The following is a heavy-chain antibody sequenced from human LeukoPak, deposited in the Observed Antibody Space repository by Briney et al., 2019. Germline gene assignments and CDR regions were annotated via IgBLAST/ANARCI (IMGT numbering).Heavy chain of an antibody. J-gene: IGHJ4*02. CDR2: INSDGSST. Sequence: PGGSLRLSCAASGLTFSSYWMHWVRQAPGKGLVWVSHINSDGSSTTYADSVKGRLTISRDNAENTLYLQMNSLRAEDTAVYYCVRGGRYGSHDYWGQGTLVTVSS. CDR3: VRGGRYGSHDY. CDR1: GLTFSSYW. V-gene: IGHV3-74*01. D-gene: IGHD1-26*01.